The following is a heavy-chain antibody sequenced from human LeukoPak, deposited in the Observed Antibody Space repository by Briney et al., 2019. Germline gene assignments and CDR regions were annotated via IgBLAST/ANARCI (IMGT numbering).Heavy chain of an antibody. D-gene: IGHD3-22*01. CDR2: INPNSGGT. CDR3: ARDLYCCDSSGYYP. J-gene: IGHJ5*02. CDR1: GYTFTCYY. V-gene: IGHV1-2*02. Sequence: ASVKVSCKASGYTFTCYYMHWVRQAPGPGLEWMGWINPNSGGTNYAQKFQGRVTMTRDTSISTAYMELSRLRSDDTAVYYCARDLYCCDSSGYYPWGQGTLVTVSS.